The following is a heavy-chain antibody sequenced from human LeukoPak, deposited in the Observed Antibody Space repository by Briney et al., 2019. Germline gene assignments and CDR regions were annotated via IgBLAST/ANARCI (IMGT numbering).Heavy chain of an antibody. CDR2: IYYSGST. CDR1: GGSISSYY. V-gene: IGHV4-59*01. D-gene: IGHD4-17*01. J-gene: IGHJ6*04. Sequence: PSETLSLTCTVSGGSISSYYWSWIRQPRGKGLEWIGYIYYSGSTNYNPSLKSRVTISVDTSKNQFSLKLSSVTAADTAVYYCARFYGDYPFYYYYYYGMDVWGEGTTVTVSS. CDR3: ARFYGDYPFYYYYYYGMDV.